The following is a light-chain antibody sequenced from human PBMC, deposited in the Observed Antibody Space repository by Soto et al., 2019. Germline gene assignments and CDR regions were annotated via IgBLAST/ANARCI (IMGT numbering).Light chain of an antibody. CDR2: DSN. V-gene: IGLV1-51*01. J-gene: IGLJ1*01. Sequence: QSVLTQPPSVSAAPGQTVTISCSGSSSNIGNRYVSWYQQVPGAAPKLLIYDSNRRPSGIPERFSASKSGTSATLGITGLQTGHEADYYCGVWDGTLRLYLFGTGTKVTVL. CDR3: GVWDGTLRLYL. CDR1: SSNIGNRY.